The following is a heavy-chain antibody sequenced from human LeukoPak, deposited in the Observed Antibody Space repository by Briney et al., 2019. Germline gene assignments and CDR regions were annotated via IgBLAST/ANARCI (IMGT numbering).Heavy chain of an antibody. CDR3: AKNSEYSSSSPHFDY. J-gene: IGHJ4*02. Sequence: GGSLRLSCAASGFTVTNNYMTWVRQAPGKGLEWVSVIYSGGSTFYADSVKGRFTISRDNSKNTLYLQMNSLRAEDTAVYYCAKNSEYSSSSPHFDYWGQGTLVTVSS. CDR2: IYSGGST. CDR1: GFTVTNNY. V-gene: IGHV3-66*01. D-gene: IGHD6-6*01.